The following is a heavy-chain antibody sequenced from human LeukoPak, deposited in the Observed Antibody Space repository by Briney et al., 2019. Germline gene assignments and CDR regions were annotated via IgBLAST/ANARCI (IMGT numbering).Heavy chain of an antibody. J-gene: IGHJ6*02. CDR3: AKDRDTVPSRGMDV. CDR2: IKSDGSDP. D-gene: IGHD4-17*01. V-gene: IGHV3-74*01. CDR1: AFTFSNYW. Sequence: HPGGSLRLSCAAAAFTFSNYWMHWVRQRPGKGLVWVSRIKSDGSDPIYADSVKGRFTISRDNAKSTLYMQMNSLRAEDTAVYYCAKDRDTVPSRGMDVWGQGTTVAVSS.